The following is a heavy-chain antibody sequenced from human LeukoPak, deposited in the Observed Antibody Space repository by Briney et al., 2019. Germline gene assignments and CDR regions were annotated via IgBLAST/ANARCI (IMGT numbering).Heavy chain of an antibody. J-gene: IGHJ5*02. D-gene: IGHD3-10*02. CDR3: ATYYDVKTAQYDL. CDR1: GDSISGYC. Sequence: SETLSLTCTVSGDSISGYCWSWVRQPAGKGLEWIGYIYTSGSTDYNPSLKSRVTMSVDASKNQLSMELRFLTAADTAVYYCATYYDVKTAQYDLWGQGTLVTVSS. CDR2: IYTSGST. V-gene: IGHV4-4*09.